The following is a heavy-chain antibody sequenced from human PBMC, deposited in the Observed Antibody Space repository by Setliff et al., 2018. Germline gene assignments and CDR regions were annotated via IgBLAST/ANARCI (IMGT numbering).Heavy chain of an antibody. CDR2: ISDSSFHI. V-gene: IGHV3-21*01. D-gene: IGHD6-25*01. CDR1: GFPFSIYS. CDR3: ARSAANGGHDPFDI. Sequence: GESLKISCAASGFPFSIYSMHWVRQAPGKGLEWVSSISDSSFHIYYRDSVKGRFTISRDNARNSLYLQMNSLRADDTAVYYCARSAANGGHDPFDIWGQGTMVTVSS. J-gene: IGHJ3*02.